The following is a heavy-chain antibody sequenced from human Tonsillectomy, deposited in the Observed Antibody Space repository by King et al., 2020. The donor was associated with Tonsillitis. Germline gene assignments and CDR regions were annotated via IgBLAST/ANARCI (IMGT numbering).Heavy chain of an antibody. CDR2: IYYSGST. Sequence: VQLQESGPGLVKPSETLSLTCTVSGGSISSYYWSWIRQPPGKGLEWIGYIYYSGSTNYNPSLKSRVTISVDTSQNQFSLKLDSVTAADTAVYYCARSTAAGSRFDPWGQGTLVTVSS. CDR3: ARSTAAGSRFDP. CDR1: GGSISSYY. J-gene: IGHJ5*02. D-gene: IGHD6-13*01. V-gene: IGHV4-59*08.